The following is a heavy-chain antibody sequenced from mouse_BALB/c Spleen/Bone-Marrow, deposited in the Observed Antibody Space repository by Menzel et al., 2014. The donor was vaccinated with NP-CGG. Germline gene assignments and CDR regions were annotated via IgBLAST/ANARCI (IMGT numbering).Heavy chain of an antibody. CDR3: ARDKGRVFFDY. CDR2: IRNKANGYTT. Sequence: VQLKESGGGLVQPGGSLRLSCATSGFTFTDYYMSWVRQPPGKALEWLGFIRNKANGYTTEYSASVKGRFTISRDNSQNILYLQMNTLRAEDSATYYCARDKGRVFFDYWGQGTTLTVSS. CDR1: GFTFTDYY. V-gene: IGHV7-3*02. J-gene: IGHJ2*01.